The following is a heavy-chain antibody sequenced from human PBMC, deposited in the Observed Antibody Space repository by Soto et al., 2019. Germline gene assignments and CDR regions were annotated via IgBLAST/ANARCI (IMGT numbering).Heavy chain of an antibody. CDR2: ISPSGGST. V-gene: IGHV1-46*03. D-gene: IGHD2-2*01. J-gene: IGHJ6*03. CDR1: GYTFTSYY. Sequence: ASVKVSCKASGYTFTSYYMHWVRQAPGQGLEWMGIISPSGGSTSYAQKFQGRVTMTRDTSTSTVYMELSSLRSEDTAVYYCASASSTSFTNYYYYMDAWGKGTTVTVSS. CDR3: ASASSTSFTNYYYYMDA.